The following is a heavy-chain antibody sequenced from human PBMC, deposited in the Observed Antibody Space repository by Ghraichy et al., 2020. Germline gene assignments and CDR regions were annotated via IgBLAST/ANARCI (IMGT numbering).Heavy chain of an antibody. CDR1: GFIFSSYA. Sequence: GGSLRLSCAASGFIFSSYAMSWVRQAPGKGLEWVSAISGSGGNTYYADSVKGRFTISRDNSKNTLYLQMNSLRAEDTAVYYCAKDRHLFATVTTCLFDYWGQGPLVTVSS. CDR2: ISGSGGNT. J-gene: IGHJ4*02. D-gene: IGHD4-17*01. CDR3: AKDRHLFATVTTCLFDY. V-gene: IGHV3-23*01.